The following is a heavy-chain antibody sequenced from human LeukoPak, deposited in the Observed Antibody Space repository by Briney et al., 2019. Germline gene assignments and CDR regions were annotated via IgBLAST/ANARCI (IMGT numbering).Heavy chain of an antibody. CDR1: GYSFTDYY. D-gene: IGHD2-21*01. CDR3: ARADRLDGGPYLIGP. V-gene: IGHV1-2*02. Sequence: ASVKVSCKTSGYSFTDYYMHWVRQAPGQGLEWMGWINPNSGGTSSAQKSQGRVTMTRDTSITTVYMEVSWLTSDDTAIYYCARADRLDGGPYLIGPWGQETLVTVSS. CDR2: INPNSGGT. J-gene: IGHJ5*02.